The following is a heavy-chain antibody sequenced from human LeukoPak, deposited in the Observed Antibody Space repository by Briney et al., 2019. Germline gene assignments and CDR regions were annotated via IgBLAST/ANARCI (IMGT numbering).Heavy chain of an antibody. J-gene: IGHJ4*02. CDR2: IYYSGST. D-gene: IGHD3-3*01. V-gene: IGHV4-30-4*01. CDR1: GGSISSGDYY. CDR3: TTGDYDFWSGYSPTSDY. Sequence: SETLSLTCTVSGGSISSGDYYWSWIRQPPGKGLEWIGYIYYSGSTYYNPSLKSRVTISVDTSKNQFSLKLSSVTAADTAVYYCTTGDYDFWSGYSPTSDYWGQGTLVTVSS.